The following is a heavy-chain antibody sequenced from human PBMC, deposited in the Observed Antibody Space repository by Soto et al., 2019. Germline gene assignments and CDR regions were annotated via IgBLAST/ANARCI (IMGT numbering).Heavy chain of an antibody. V-gene: IGHV1-3*01. CDR3: ARDYYDSSGYYNWFDP. Sequence: QVQLVQSGAEVKKPGASVKVSCKASGYTFTSYAMHWVRQAPGQRLEWMGWINAGNGNTKYSQKFQGRVTITRDISASTAYMELSSLRSEDTAVYYCARDYYDSSGYYNWFDPWGQGTLVTVSS. J-gene: IGHJ5*02. CDR1: GYTFTSYA. D-gene: IGHD3-22*01. CDR2: INAGNGNT.